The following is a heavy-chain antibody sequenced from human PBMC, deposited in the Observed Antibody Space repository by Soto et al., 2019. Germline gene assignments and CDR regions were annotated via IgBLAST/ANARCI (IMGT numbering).Heavy chain of an antibody. CDR1: GFTFSIYA. CDR3: AKEFMDRTYCYGVDV. V-gene: IGHV3-30*18. D-gene: IGHD2-15*01. CDR2: ISYDGNNK. Sequence: QVQLVESGGGVVQPGRSLRLSCAASGFTFSIYAIHWVRQAPGKGLGWVAVISYDGNNKYYTDSVKGRFTISRDNSKNTVFLKMNSLRAEDTAVYYCAKEFMDRTYCYGVDVWGQGHTVTVSS. J-gene: IGHJ6*02.